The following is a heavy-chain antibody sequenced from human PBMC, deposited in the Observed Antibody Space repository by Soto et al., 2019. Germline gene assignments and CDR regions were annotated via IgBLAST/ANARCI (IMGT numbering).Heavy chain of an antibody. D-gene: IGHD2-15*01. V-gene: IGHV5-51*01. CDR2: IFPGDSDT. CDR3: AREGLRGLDD. Sequence: GESLKISCKGSGYRFAGFWIGWVRQMPGKGLEWMGIIFPGDSDTRYSPSFQGQVTMSADKSTNTAYLQWSSLKASDTAMDDCAREGLRGLDDWGQGTLVTVSS. J-gene: IGHJ4*02. CDR1: GYRFAGFW.